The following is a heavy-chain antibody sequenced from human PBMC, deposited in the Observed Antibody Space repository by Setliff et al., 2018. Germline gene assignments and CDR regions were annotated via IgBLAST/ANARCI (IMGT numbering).Heavy chain of an antibody. D-gene: IGHD3-3*01. J-gene: IGHJ5*02. Sequence: SETLSLTCAVYGGSFSSNWWSWVRQPPGKGLEWIGEIYHSGSTYYNPSLKSRVTISVDTSKNQFSLKLSSVTAADTAVYYCARDQYNFWSGYFYESSWFDPWGQGTLVTVSS. CDR3: ARDQYNFWSGYFYESSWFDP. CDR1: GGSFSSNW. V-gene: IGHV4-34*09. CDR2: IYHSGST.